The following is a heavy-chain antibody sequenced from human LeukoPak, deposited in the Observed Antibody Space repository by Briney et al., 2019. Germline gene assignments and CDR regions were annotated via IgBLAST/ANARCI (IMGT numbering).Heavy chain of an antibody. D-gene: IGHD6-13*01. J-gene: IGHJ4*02. V-gene: IGHV1-18*01. CDR1: GYTFTSYG. CDR2: ISAYNGNT. Sequence: ASVKVSCKASGYTFTSYGISWVRQAPGQGLEWMGWISAYNGNTNYALKLQGRVTMTTDTSTSTAYMELRSLRSDDTAVYYCARAGIAAGLYYFDYWGQGTLVTVSS. CDR3: ARAGIAAGLYYFDY.